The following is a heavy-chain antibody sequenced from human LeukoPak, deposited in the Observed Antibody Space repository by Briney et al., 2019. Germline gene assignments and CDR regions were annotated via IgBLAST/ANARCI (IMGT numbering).Heavy chain of an antibody. Sequence: GGSLRLSCAASGFTFSSYGMHWVRQAPGKGLEWVANIKQDGSEKYYVDSVKGRFTISRDNAKNSLYLQMNSLRAEDTAVYYCARAHIVVVPAAVDYYYYYGMDVWGQGTTVTVSS. CDR2: IKQDGSEK. V-gene: IGHV3-7*01. CDR1: GFTFSSYG. D-gene: IGHD2-2*01. CDR3: ARAHIVVVPAAVDYYYYYGMDV. J-gene: IGHJ6*02.